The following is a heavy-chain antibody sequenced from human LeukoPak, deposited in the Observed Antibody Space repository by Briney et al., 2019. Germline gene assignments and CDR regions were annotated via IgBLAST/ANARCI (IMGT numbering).Heavy chain of an antibody. D-gene: IGHD6-6*01. CDR1: GGSISTYS. V-gene: IGHV4-4*07. CDR2: IYASGST. Sequence: PSETLSLTCTVSGGSISTYSWTWIRQPAGKGLEWIGRIYASGSTKYNPSLKSRVTMSVDTSKNQFSLKLSSVTAADTAVYYCARDISSSSFDYWGQGTLVTVSS. J-gene: IGHJ4*02. CDR3: ARDISSSSFDY.